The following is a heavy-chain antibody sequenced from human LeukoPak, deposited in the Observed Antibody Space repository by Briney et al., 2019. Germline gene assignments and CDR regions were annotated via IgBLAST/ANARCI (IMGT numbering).Heavy chain of an antibody. V-gene: IGHV3-23*01. CDR2: ISGIGGST. Sequence: GGSLRPSCAPYAVTFSSSAMSWVRQPPGNGLEWVSAISGIGGSTCYADSVKGRFTNSRDNSKNTLNLQMNSLRAEETAVYYCAKGAACYDSSGYLFDYWGQGTLVTVSS. J-gene: IGHJ4*02. CDR1: AVTFSSSA. D-gene: IGHD3-22*01. CDR3: AKGAACYDSSGYLFDY.